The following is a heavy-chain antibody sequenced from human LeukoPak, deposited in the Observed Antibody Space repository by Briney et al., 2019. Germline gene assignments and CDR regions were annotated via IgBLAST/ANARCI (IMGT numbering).Heavy chain of an antibody. CDR1: GGSISSSSYY. CDR3: ARGGIVGATRGSFDV. J-gene: IGHJ3*01. Sequence: SETLSLTCTVSGGSISSSSYYWGWIRQPPGKGLEWIGSIYYSGSTYYNPSLKSRVTISVDTSKNQFSLKLSSVTAADTAVYYCARGGIVGATRGSFDVWGQGTMVTVSS. V-gene: IGHV4-39*07. CDR2: IYYSGST. D-gene: IGHD1-26*01.